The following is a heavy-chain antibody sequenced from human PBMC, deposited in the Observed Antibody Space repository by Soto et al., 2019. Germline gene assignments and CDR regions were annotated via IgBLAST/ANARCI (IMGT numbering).Heavy chain of an antibody. CDR2: MNPSGDT. CDR1: GDIFTSFD. CDR3: ARDNTMIVVASRYWYFDL. V-gene: IGHV1-8*01. J-gene: IGHJ2*01. D-gene: IGHD3-22*01. Sequence: ASVKVSCKASGDIFTSFDINWVRQATGQGLEWIGWMNPSGDTGHAQNFQGRVTLSRDTSINTVYMELSSLRSEDTAVYYCARDNTMIVVASRYWYFDLWGRGTLVTVSS.